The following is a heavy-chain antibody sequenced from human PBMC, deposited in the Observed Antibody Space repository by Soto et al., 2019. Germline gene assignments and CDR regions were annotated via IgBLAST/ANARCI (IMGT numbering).Heavy chain of an antibody. V-gene: IGHV4-4*02. CDR2: IYHSGST. Sequence: QVQLQESGPGLVKPSGTLCLTCAVSGGSISSSNWWSWVRQPPGKGLEWIGEIYHSGSTNYNPSLKSRVTISVDKSKNQFSLKLSSETAADTAVYYCAKGGDDSSGYPHAFDIWGQGTMVTVSS. CDR3: AKGGDDSSGYPHAFDI. CDR1: GGSISSSNW. J-gene: IGHJ3*02. D-gene: IGHD3-22*01.